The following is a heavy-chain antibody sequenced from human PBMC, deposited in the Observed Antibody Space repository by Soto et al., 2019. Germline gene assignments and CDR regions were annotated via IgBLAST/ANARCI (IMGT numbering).Heavy chain of an antibody. Sequence: LSLTCTVSGATVSRGDYFWTWIRQPPGKGLEWIGYIYSSGTTNYNPALKSRVTISVDTYKNQFSLKLSSVTAADTAVYYCARAKRGIQLWFYYYYGMDVWGQGTTVTVSS. J-gene: IGHJ6*02. D-gene: IGHD5-18*01. CDR3: ARAKRGIQLWFYYYYGMDV. CDR1: GATVSRGDYF. V-gene: IGHV4-61*08. CDR2: IYSSGTT.